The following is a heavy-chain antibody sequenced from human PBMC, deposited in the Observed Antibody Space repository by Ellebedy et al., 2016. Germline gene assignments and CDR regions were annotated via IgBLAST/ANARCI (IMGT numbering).Heavy chain of an antibody. Sequence: GESLKISCVASGFSFSNNAMQWVRQAPGKGLEWVASMSQDGSEKKYVDSVKGRFTISRDNAKNSLYLQMNSLRAEDTAVYYCVSGYDSGYWGQGTLVTVSS. D-gene: IGHD5-12*01. J-gene: IGHJ4*02. CDR3: VSGYDSGY. V-gene: IGHV3-7*01. CDR2: MSQDGSEK. CDR1: GFSFSNNA.